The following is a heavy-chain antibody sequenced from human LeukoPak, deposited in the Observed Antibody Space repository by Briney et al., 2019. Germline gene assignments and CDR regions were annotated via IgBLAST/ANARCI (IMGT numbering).Heavy chain of an antibody. CDR1: GFTFRNYA. D-gene: IGHD3-10*01. J-gene: IGHJ4*02. Sequence: QPGGSLRLSCAASGFTFRNYAMSWVRQAPGKGLEWVSAISGSGGSTYYADSVKGRFTISRDNSKNTLYLQMNSLRAEDTAVYYCARLRRLLGPRGSGSYYLNYWGQGTLVTVSS. CDR3: ARLRRLLGPRGSGSYYLNY. V-gene: IGHV3-23*01. CDR2: ISGSGGST.